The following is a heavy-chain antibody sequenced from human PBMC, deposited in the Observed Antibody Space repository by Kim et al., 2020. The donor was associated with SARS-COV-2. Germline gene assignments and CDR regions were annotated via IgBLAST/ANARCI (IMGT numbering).Heavy chain of an antibody. V-gene: IGHV1-18*04. D-gene: IGHD4-17*01. CDR1: GYTFTSYD. CDR2: ISAYNGHT. Sequence: ASVKVSCKASGYTFTSYDISWVRQAPGQGLEWMGWISAYNGHTNYAQNLQGRVTMTRDTSTPTAYMELRSLRSDDTAVYYCARTGTYGDYYFDYWGQGTLVTVSS. J-gene: IGHJ4*02. CDR3: ARTGTYGDYYFDY.